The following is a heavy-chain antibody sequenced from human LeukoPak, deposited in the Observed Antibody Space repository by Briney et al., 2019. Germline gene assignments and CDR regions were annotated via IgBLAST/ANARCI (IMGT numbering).Heavy chain of an antibody. Sequence: SETLSLTCTVSDGSIRSSSYYWGWIRQPPGKGLEWIGSIYYSGSTYYNPSLRSRVTISVDTSKNQFSLKLSSVTAADTAVYYCARGSGGLLWFGELLWNWFDPWGQGTLVTVSS. CDR2: IYYSGST. CDR3: ARGSGGLLWFGELLWNWFDP. CDR1: DGSIRSSSYY. J-gene: IGHJ5*02. D-gene: IGHD3-10*01. V-gene: IGHV4-39*07.